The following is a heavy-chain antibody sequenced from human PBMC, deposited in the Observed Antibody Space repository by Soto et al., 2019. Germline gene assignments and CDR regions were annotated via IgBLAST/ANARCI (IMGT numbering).Heavy chain of an antibody. CDR1: GFTFTSYS. CDR2: FWYDASAQ. CDR3: VFGSWNQYSFDH. Sequence: SLRLSCTTSGFTFTSYSMPWVRQAPGKGLEWVATFWYDASAQKYADSVKGRFTISRAPSRGTLSLLMNSLTADDTALYSCVFGSWNQYSFDHWGQEILVTVSS. J-gene: IGHJ4*02. D-gene: IGHD6-13*01. V-gene: IGHV3-33*08.